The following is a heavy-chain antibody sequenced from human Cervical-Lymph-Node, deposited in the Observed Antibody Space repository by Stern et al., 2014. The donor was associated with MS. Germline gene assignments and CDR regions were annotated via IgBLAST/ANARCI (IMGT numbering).Heavy chain of an antibody. CDR1: GYSFTGNY. J-gene: IGHJ4*02. CDR3: ARERGRAGPAMADY. V-gene: IGHV1-2*06. Sequence: VQLVESGAEVKKPGASVKVSCKAAGYSFTGNYIHWLRQAPGQRLQWMGRTNPNSGDSNYALKFQGRVTMTRDTSISTAYMNLNRLGIDDTAVYYCARERGRAGPAMADYWGQGTLVTVSS. CDR2: TNPNSGDS. D-gene: IGHD5-18*01.